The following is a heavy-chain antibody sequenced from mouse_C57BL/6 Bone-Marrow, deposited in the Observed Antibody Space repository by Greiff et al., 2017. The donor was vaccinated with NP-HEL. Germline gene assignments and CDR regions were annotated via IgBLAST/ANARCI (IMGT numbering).Heavy chain of an antibody. Sequence: DVHLVESGGDLVKPGGSLKLSCAASGFTFSSYGMSWVRQTPDKRLEWVATISSGGSYTYYPDSVKGRFTISRDNAKNTLYLQMSSLKSEDTAMYYCARHPYPGDYWGQGTTLTVSS. V-gene: IGHV5-6*01. CDR2: ISSGGSYT. CDR3: ARHPYPGDY. CDR1: GFTFSSYG. J-gene: IGHJ2*01.